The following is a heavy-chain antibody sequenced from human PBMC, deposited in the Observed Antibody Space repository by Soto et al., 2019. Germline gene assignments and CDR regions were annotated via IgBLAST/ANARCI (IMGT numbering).Heavy chain of an antibody. CDR2: IDSGGRT. V-gene: IGHV3-53*02. J-gene: IGHJ4*02. Sequence: EVQLVETGGDLIQPGGSLRLSCAASGFTVSSNHMSWVRQAPGKGLEWVSIIDSGGRTYYADSVKGRFTISRDTSKSTLFLQMNSMRVEDSAVYYCAADAQGIPFDYWGQGTLVTVSS. CDR3: AADAQGIPFDY. CDR1: GFTVSSNH.